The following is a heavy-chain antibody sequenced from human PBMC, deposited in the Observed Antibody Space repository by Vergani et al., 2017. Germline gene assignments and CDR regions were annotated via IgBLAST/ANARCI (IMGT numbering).Heavy chain of an antibody. V-gene: IGHV3-48*01. J-gene: IGHJ5*02. Sequence: EVQLVESGGGLVQPGGSLRLSCAASGFTFSSYSMNWVRQAPGKGLEWVSYISSSSSTIYYADSVKGRFTNSRENANNSLYLQMNSLRAEDTAVYYCAWSYCSSTSCLRPQAAPWFDPWGQGTLVTVSS. CDR1: GFTFSSYS. D-gene: IGHD2-2*01. CDR2: ISSSSSTI. CDR3: AWSYCSSTSCLRPQAAPWFDP.